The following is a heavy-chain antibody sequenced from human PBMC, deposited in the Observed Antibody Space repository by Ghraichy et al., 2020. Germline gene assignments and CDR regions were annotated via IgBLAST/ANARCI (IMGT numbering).Heavy chain of an antibody. D-gene: IGHD2-15*01. CDR2: ISWDGGST. CDR3: AKDLCSGGSCYHYYYYGMDV. CDR1: GFTFDDYA. J-gene: IGHJ6*02. Sequence: GGSLRLSCAASGFTFDDYAMHWVRQAPGKGLEWVSLISWDGGSTYYADSVKGRFTISRDNSKNSLYLQMNSLRAEDTALYYCAKDLCSGGSCYHYYYYGMDVWGQGTTVTVSS. V-gene: IGHV3-43D*04.